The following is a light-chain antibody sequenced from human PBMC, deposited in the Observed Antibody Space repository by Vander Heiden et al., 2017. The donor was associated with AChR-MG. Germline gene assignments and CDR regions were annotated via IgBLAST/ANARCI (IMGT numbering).Light chain of an antibody. V-gene: IGLV2-14*01. CDR1: SSDVGGYTY. CDR3: SSYTSSSTRV. J-gene: IGLJ1*01. Sequence: QSALTHPASVSGSPGQSLTISCTGTSSDVGGYTYVSRYQQHPGKAPKLMIYDFSKRPSGVSNRFSGSKSGNTASLTISGLQAEDEADYYCSSYTSSSTRVFGTGTKVTVL. CDR2: DFS.